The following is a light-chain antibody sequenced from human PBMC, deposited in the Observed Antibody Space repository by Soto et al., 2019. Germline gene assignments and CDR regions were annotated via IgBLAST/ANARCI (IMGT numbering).Light chain of an antibody. CDR1: QSVGIN. CDR3: QQRYNWPIT. V-gene: IGKV3D-20*02. CDR2: GAS. J-gene: IGKJ5*01. Sequence: EMVMTQSPATLSASPGERATLSCRASQSVGINLAWHQQTPGQAPRLLIYGASSRATGIPDRFRGSGFGTDFPLTITRLEPEDFAVYYCQQRYNWPITFGQGTRLEIK.